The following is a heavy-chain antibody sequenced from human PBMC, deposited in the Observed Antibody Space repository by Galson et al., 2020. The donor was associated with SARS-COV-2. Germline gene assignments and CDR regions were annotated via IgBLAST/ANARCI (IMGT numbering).Heavy chain of an antibody. V-gene: IGHV3-30*04. CDR1: GFTFSSYA. D-gene: IGHD1-26*01. J-gene: IGHJ4*02. CDR2: ISYDGSNK. CDR3: ARVSSGSYLGYFDY. Sequence: QLGESLKLSCAASGFTFSSYAMHWVRQAPGKGLEWVAVISYDGSNKYYADSVKGRFTISRDNSKNTLYLQMNSLRAEDMAVYYCARVSSGSYLGYFDYWGQGTLVTVSS.